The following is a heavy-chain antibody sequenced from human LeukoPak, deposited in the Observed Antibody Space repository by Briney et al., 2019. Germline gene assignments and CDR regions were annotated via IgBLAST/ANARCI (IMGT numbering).Heavy chain of an antibody. D-gene: IGHD4-17*01. V-gene: IGHV3-23*01. CDR3: AKPLLFIRPSYGDYAIDH. Sequence: GGSLRLSCAASGFTFSSYRMSWVRQAPGKGLEWVSAVTSGGSTYYADSVKGRFTISRDNSKNTLYLQMSSLRAEDTAVYYCAKPLLFIRPSYGDYAIDHWGQGSLVTVSS. CDR1: GFTFSSYR. J-gene: IGHJ4*02. CDR2: VTSGGST.